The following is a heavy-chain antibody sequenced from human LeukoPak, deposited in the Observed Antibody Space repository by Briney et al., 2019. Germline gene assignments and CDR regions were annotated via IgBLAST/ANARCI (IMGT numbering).Heavy chain of an antibody. V-gene: IGHV3-21*01. Sequence: PGGSLRPSCAASGFTFSSYSMNWVRQAPGKGLEWVSSISSSSSYIYYADSVKGRFTISRDNAKNSLYLQMNSLRAEDTAVYYCARDRSAMVRGIFDYWGQGTLVTVSS. J-gene: IGHJ4*02. CDR2: ISSSSSYI. D-gene: IGHD3-10*01. CDR3: ARDRSAMVRGIFDY. CDR1: GFTFSSYS.